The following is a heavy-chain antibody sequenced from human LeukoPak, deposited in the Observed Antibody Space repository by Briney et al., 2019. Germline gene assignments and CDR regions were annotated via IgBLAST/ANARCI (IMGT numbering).Heavy chain of an antibody. J-gene: IGHJ3*02. CDR1: GFTFSSYS. Sequence: PGGSLRLSCAASGFTFSSYSMNWVRQAPGKGLEWVSSISSSSSYIYYADSVKGRFTISRDNAKNSLYLQMNSLRAEDTAVYYCARVGMIETAFDIWGQGTMVTVSS. CDR2: ISSSSSYI. V-gene: IGHV3-21*01. D-gene: IGHD3-22*01. CDR3: ARVGMIETAFDI.